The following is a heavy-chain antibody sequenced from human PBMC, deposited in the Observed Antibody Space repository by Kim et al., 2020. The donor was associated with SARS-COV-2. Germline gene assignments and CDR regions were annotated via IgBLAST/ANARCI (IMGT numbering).Heavy chain of an antibody. CDR2: IYYSGST. Sequence: SETLSLTYTVSGGSVSSGSYYWSWIRQPPGKGLEWIGYIYYSGSTNYNPSLKSRVTISVDTSKNQFSLKLSSVTAADTAVYYCARDLLAGYCSGGSCSRDFSYYGMDVWGQGTTVTVSS. D-gene: IGHD2-15*01. CDR1: GGSVSSGSYY. V-gene: IGHV4-61*01. J-gene: IGHJ6*02. CDR3: ARDLLAGYCSGGSCSRDFSYYGMDV.